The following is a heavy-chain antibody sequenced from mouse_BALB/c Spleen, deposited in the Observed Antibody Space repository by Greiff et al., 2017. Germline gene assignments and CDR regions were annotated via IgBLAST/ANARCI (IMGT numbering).Heavy chain of an antibody. CDR3: ARDRGGHDV. CDR2: ISDGGSYT. V-gene: IGHV5-4*02. Sequence: EVQRVESGGGLVKPGGSLKLSCAASGFTFSDYYMYWVRQTPEKRLEWVATISDGGSYTYYPDSVKGRFTISRDNAKNNLYLQMSSLKSEDTAMYYCARDRGGHDVWGAGTTVTVSS. D-gene: IGHD3-3*01. J-gene: IGHJ1*01. CDR1: GFTFSDYY.